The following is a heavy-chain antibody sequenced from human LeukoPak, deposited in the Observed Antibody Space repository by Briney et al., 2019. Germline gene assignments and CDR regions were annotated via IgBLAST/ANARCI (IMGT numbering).Heavy chain of an antibody. CDR1: GLTFSTYG. D-gene: IGHD1-1*01. Sequence: GGSLRLSCAASGLTFSTYGMHWARQAPGKGLEWVAFIRYDGSDKFYADSVKGLFPIPRDHSKNTLYLKMNRLSPGYAAVFYYAKDTRGTHFDYWGQGTLVTVSS. CDR3: AKDTRGTHFDY. CDR2: IRYDGSDK. J-gene: IGHJ4*02. V-gene: IGHV3-30*02.